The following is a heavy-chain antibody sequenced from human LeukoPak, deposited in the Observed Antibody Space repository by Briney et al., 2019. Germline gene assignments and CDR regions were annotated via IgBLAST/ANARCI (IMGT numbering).Heavy chain of an antibody. CDR2: IYSGGST. CDR3: ARGDLGAAFDY. J-gene: IGHJ4*02. CDR1: GFTVSSNY. Sequence: GGSLRLSCAASGFTVSSNYMSWVRQAPGKGLEWVSVIYSGGSTYYADSVKGRFTISRDNSKNTLYLQMDSLRAEDTAVYYCARGDLGAAFDYWGQGTLVTVSS. D-gene: IGHD1-26*01. V-gene: IGHV3-53*01.